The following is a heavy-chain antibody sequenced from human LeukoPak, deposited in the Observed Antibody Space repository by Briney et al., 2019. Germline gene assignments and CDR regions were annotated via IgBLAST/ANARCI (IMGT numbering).Heavy chain of an antibody. CDR1: GGTFSSYA. Sequence: SVKVSCKASGGTFSSYAISWVRQAPGQGLEWMGRIIPILGIANYAQKFQSRVTITADKSTSTAYMELSSLRSEDTAVYYCARATGTYYDILTGADPYYFDYWGQGTPVTVSS. CDR2: IIPILGIA. V-gene: IGHV1-69*04. J-gene: IGHJ4*02. CDR3: ARATGTYYDILTGADPYYFDY. D-gene: IGHD3-9*01.